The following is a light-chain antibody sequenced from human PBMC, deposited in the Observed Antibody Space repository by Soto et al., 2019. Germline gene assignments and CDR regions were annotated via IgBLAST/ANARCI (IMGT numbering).Light chain of an antibody. CDR1: QGISSY. CDR2: AAS. V-gene: IGKV1-9*01. CDR3: QQFNSFPYT. J-gene: IGKJ2*01. Sequence: IQLTQSPSSLSASVGDRVTITCRASQGISSYLAWYQQKPGKAPKLLIYAASTLHSGVPSRFSGSGSGTEFTLTISSLQPEDFATYFCQQFNSFPYTFGQGTKLEIK.